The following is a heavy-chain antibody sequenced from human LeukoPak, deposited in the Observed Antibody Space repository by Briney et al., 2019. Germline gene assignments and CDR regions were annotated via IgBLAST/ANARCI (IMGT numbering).Heavy chain of an antibody. CDR3: ARVSGREFLHDAFDI. J-gene: IGHJ3*02. Sequence: SVKVSCKASGGTFSSYAISWVRQAPGQGLEWMGRIIPILGIANYAQKFQGRVTITADKSTSTAYMELGSLRSEDTAVYYCARVSGREFLHDAFDIWGQGTMVTVSS. CDR1: GGTFSSYA. V-gene: IGHV1-69*04. D-gene: IGHD3-10*01. CDR2: IIPILGIA.